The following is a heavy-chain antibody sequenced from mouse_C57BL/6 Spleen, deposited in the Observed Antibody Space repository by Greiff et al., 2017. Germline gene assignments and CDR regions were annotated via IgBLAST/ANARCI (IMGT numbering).Heavy chain of an antibody. CDR2: IYPGGGYT. CDR3: ARGGSDAMDY. V-gene: IGHV1-63*01. J-gene: IGHJ4*01. Sequence: QVHMKQSGAELVRPGTSVKMSCKASGYTFTNYWIGWAKQRPGHGLEWIGDIYPGGGYTNYNEKFKGKATLTADKSSSTAYMQFSSLTSEDSAIYYCARGGSDAMDYWGQGTSVTVSS. CDR1: GYTFTNYW.